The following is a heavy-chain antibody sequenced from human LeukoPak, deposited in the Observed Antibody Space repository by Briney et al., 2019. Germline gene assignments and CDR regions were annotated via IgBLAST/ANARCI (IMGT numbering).Heavy chain of an antibody. V-gene: IGHV4-30-4*01. Sequence: SETLSLTCTVSGGSISSGDYYWSWIRQPPGKGLEWIGYIYYSGSTYYNPSLKSRVTISVDTSKNQFSLKLSSVTAADTAVYYCARETLWFGELLSGSYYFDYWGQGTLVTVSS. CDR3: ARETLWFGELLSGSYYFDY. D-gene: IGHD3-10*01. J-gene: IGHJ4*02. CDR2: IYYSGST. CDR1: GGSISSGDYY.